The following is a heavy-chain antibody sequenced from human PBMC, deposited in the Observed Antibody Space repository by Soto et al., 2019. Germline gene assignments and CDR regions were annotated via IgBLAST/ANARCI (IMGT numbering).Heavy chain of an antibody. Sequence: GASVKVSCKASGVSFSGYAFSWVRQAPGQGLEWMGRIIPISGAANYAQKFQGRVTITADKSTSTSYMELSSLRSEDTAVYYCARDMTRTVVPYFDFWGQGTLVTAPQ. CDR2: IIPISGAA. D-gene: IGHD1-7*01. CDR3: ARDMTRTVVPYFDF. J-gene: IGHJ4*02. CDR1: GVSFSGYA. V-gene: IGHV1-69*06.